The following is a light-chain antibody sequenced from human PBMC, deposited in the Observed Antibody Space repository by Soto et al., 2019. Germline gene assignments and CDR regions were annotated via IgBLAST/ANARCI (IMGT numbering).Light chain of an antibody. CDR2: GVK. CDR1: GRDIGAYDY. J-gene: IGLJ1*01. V-gene: IGLV2-14*01. Sequence: QSVLTQPASVSGSPGQSITISCTGSGRDIGAYDYVSWYQQHPGKAPKLLIYGVKNRPSGVSYRFSASKSAFTASLTISGLQAEDEAHYYCSSYTTSSTYVFGTGTKVTVL. CDR3: SSYTTSSTYV.